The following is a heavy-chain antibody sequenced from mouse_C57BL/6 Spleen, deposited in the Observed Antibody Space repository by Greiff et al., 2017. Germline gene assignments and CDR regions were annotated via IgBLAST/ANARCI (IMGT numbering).Heavy chain of an antibody. J-gene: IGHJ1*03. CDR3: ARGYYGLDV. V-gene: IGHV1-54*01. CDR1: GYAFTNYL. Sequence: VQLQQSGAELVRPGTSVKVSCKASGYAFTNYLIEWVKQRPGQGLEWIGVINPGSGGTNYNEKFKGKATLTADKSSSTAYMQLSSLTSDDSAVYFCARGYYGLDVWGTGTTVTVSS. D-gene: IGHD1-1*01. CDR2: INPGSGGT.